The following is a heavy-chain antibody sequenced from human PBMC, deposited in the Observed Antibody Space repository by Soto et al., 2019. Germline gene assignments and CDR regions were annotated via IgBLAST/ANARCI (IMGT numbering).Heavy chain of an antibody. J-gene: IGHJ4*02. Sequence: QVQLVQSGAEVKKPGSSVKVSCKASGGTFSSYTISWVRQAPGQGLEWMGRIIPILGISNYAQKFQGRVTITADKATSTAYMELSRLGSEDTAVYYCARDSSSGWYGRIAYWGQGTLVTVSS. V-gene: IGHV1-69*08. CDR1: GGTFSSYT. D-gene: IGHD6-19*01. CDR2: IIPILGIS. CDR3: ARDSSSGWYGRIAY.